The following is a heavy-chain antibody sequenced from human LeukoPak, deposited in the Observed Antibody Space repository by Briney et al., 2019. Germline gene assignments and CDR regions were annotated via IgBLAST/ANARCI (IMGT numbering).Heavy chain of an antibody. CDR3: TRGHYGMDV. CDR2: IKSDGSEI. CDR1: GFAFWNSW. V-gene: IGHV3-7*04. J-gene: IGHJ6*02. Sequence: GGSLRLSCAASGFAFWNSWMTWVRQAPGKGLEWVANIKSDGSEIYYLDSVKGRFTISRDNAKDSLYLQMNSLRAEDTAVYYCTRGHYGMDVWGQGTTVTACS.